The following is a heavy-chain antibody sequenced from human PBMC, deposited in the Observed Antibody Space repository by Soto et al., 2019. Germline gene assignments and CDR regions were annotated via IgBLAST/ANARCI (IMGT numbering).Heavy chain of an antibody. CDR2: TYYRSKWYN. CDR1: GDSVSSNSAA. V-gene: IGHV6-1*01. Sequence: SQTLSLTCAISGDSVSSNSAAWNWIRQSPSRGLEWLGRTYYRSKWYNDYAVSVKSRITINPDTSKNQFSLQLNSVTPEDTAVYYCVRDVLSGYREPNWNSNWFDPWGQGTLVTVSS. D-gene: IGHD1-7*01. CDR3: VRDVLSGYREPNWNSNWFDP. J-gene: IGHJ5*02.